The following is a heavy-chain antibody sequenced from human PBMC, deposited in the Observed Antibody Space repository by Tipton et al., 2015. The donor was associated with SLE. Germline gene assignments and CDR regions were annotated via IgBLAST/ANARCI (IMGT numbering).Heavy chain of an antibody. CDR2: IYYSGST. CDR3: ARGDFLNNYFDY. J-gene: IGHJ4*02. Sequence: LRLSCTVSGDSISSYYWSWIRQPPGKGLEWIGYIYYSGSTNYNPSLKSRVTISVDTSRNHFSLKMSSVTAADTAVYYCARGDFLNNYFDYWGQGTLVTVSS. V-gene: IGHV4-59*01. D-gene: IGHD3-16*01. CDR1: GDSISSYY.